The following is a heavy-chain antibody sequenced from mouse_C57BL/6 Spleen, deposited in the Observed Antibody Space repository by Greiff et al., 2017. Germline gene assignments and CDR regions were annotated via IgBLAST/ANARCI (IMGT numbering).Heavy chain of an antibody. CDR1: GYTFTDYY. D-gene: IGHD1-1*01. J-gene: IGHJ2*01. V-gene: IGHV1-26*01. CDR3: ARSYYYGSHHCIDC. Sequence: EVQLQHSGPELVKPGASVKISCKASGYTFTDYYMNWVKQSHGKNLEWIGDINPNNGGTSYNQKFKGKATLTVDTSFSTASMELRRLTSEDSAGYYCARSYYYGSHHCIDCWGQGTTLAVSS. CDR2: INPNNGGT.